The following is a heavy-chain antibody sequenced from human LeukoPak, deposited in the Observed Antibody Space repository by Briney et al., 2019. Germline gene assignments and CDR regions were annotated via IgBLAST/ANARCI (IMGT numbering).Heavy chain of an antibody. CDR2: IYYSGST. Sequence: SETLSLTCTVSGGSISSYYWNWIRQPPGKGLEWIGYIYYSGSTNYNPSLRSRVAMSVDRSKNQFSLTLTSVTAADTAVYYCARDRGYGSLDYWGQGTLVTVSS. CDR1: GGSISSYY. D-gene: IGHD3-10*01. CDR3: ARDRGYGSLDY. J-gene: IGHJ4*02. V-gene: IGHV4-59*12.